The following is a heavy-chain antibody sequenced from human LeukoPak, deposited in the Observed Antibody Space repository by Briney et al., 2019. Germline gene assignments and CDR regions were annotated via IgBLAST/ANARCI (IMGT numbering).Heavy chain of an antibody. CDR1: VYTFTSYA. V-gene: IGHV1-3*01. Sequence: ASVKVSCKASVYTFTSYAMHWVRQAPGQRLEWMGWINAGNGNTKYSQKFQGRVTITRDTSASTAYMELSSLRSEDTAVYYCARLKDRWLRRFPTYYYYGMDVWGQGTTVTVSS. CDR3: ARLKDRWLRRFPTYYYYGMDV. CDR2: INAGNGNT. D-gene: IGHD5-12*01. J-gene: IGHJ6*02.